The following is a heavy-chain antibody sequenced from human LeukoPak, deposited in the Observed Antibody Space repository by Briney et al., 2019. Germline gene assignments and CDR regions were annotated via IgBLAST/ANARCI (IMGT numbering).Heavy chain of an antibody. J-gene: IGHJ4*02. V-gene: IGHV3-23*01. D-gene: IGHD5-18*01. CDR1: GFNFKNYV. Sequence: GGSLRLSCVGSGFNFKNYVMIWVRQAPGKGLEWVSGITGSSSSLYYIDSVKGRFTISRDNSMNTVYLQMNSLRAEDTAVYYCARRAKTERGHSYGLDYWGQGTLVTVSS. CDR3: ARRAKTERGHSYGLDY. CDR2: ITGSSSSL.